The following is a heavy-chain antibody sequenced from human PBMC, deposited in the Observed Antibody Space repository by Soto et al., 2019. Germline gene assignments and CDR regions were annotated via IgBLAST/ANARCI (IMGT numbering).Heavy chain of an antibody. CDR3: ARRLIYCSSTSCNFDY. J-gene: IGHJ4*02. Sequence: QLQLQGSGPGLVKPSETLSLTCTVSGGSVGSSSNHWGWIRQPPGKALEWIGSIYYNGNTFYNPSLGSRVSISIDPSRNLFSLNLRSVTATDAAVYFCARRLIYCSSTSCNFDYWGQGNLVTVSS. V-gene: IGHV4-39*02. CDR1: GGSVGSSSNH. CDR2: IYYNGNT. D-gene: IGHD2-2*01.